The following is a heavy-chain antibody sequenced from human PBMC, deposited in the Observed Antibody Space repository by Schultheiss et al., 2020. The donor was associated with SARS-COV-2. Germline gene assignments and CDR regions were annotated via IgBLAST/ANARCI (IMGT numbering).Heavy chain of an antibody. CDR1: GFTFSNAW. J-gene: IGHJ6*03. CDR2: ISGSSSFI. V-gene: IGHV3-21*01. D-gene: IGHD3-9*01. CDR3: ARLVDYYYYMDV. Sequence: GGSLRLSCAASGFTFSNAWMNWVRQAPGKGLEWVSSISGSSSFIYYADSVKGRFTISRDNAKNSLYLQMNSLRAEDTAVYYCARLVDYYYYMDVWGKGTTVTVSS.